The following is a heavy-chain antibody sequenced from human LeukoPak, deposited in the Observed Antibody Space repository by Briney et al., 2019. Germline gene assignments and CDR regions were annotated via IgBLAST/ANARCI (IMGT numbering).Heavy chain of an antibody. Sequence: SETLSLTCTVSGGSISSGSYYWSWIRQPAGKGLEWIGRIYTSGSTNYNPSLKSRVTISVGTSKNQFSLKLSSVTAADTAVYYCARGPLGGVHSGCIDYWGQGTLVTVSS. CDR1: GGSISSGSYY. CDR3: ARGPLGGVHSGCIDY. D-gene: IGHD5-12*01. J-gene: IGHJ4*02. CDR2: IYTSGST. V-gene: IGHV4-61*02.